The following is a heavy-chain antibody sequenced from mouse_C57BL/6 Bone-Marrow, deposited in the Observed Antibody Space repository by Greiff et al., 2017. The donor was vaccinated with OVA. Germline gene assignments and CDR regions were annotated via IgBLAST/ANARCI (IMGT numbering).Heavy chain of an antibody. V-gene: IGHV5-2*01. J-gene: IGHJ4*01. D-gene: IGHD2-3*01. Sequence: EVMLVESGGGLVQPGESLKLSCESNEYEFPSHDMSWVRKTPEKRLELVAAINSDGGSTYYPDTMGRRFIISRDNTKNTLYLQMSSLRSEDTAVYYCARHPDGPYENDDWGQGTSVTVST. CDR1: EYEFPSHD. CDR3: ARHPDGPYENDD. CDR2: INSDGGST.